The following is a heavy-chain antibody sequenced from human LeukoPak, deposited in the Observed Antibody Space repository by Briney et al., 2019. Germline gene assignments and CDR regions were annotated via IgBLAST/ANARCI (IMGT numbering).Heavy chain of an antibody. CDR3: ARANAYYDSSGYLGY. J-gene: IGHJ4*02. CDR2: ISSSGSTI. CDR1: GFTFSDYY. D-gene: IGHD3-22*01. V-gene: IGHV3-11*01. Sequence: SGGSLRLSCAASGFTFSDYYMSWIRQAPGKGLEWVSYISSSGSTIYYADSVKGRFTISRDNAKNSLYLQMNSLRAEDTAVYYCARANAYYDSSGYLGYWGQGTLVTVSS.